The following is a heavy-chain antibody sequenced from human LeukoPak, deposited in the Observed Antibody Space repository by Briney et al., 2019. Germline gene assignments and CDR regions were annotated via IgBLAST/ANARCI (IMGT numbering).Heavy chain of an antibody. D-gene: IGHD5-12*01. CDR2: ITGDGSTP. CDR1: GFVYSNYA. Sequence: GGSLRLSCATSGFVYSNYAMNWVRQAPGKGLEYVSAITGDGSTPYYANSVKGRFTISRDNSRNTLYLQMGSLRSEDMAVYYCARVGFSGYDSWGQGTLVTVSS. J-gene: IGHJ5*02. CDR3: ARVGFSGYDS. V-gene: IGHV3-64*01.